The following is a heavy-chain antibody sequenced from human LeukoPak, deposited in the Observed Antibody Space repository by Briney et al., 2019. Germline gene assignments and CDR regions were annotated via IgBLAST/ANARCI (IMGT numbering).Heavy chain of an antibody. D-gene: IGHD3-22*01. J-gene: IGHJ3*02. CDR2: ISGSGGST. CDR3: AKGYYYDSSGYPDDAFDI. V-gene: IGHV3-23*01. Sequence: GGSLRLSCAASGFTFSSYGMSWVRQAPGKGLEWASAISGSGGSTYYADSVKGRFTISRDNSKNTLYLQMNSLRAEDTAVYYCAKGYYYDSSGYPDDAFDIWGQGTMVTVSS. CDR1: GFTFSSYG.